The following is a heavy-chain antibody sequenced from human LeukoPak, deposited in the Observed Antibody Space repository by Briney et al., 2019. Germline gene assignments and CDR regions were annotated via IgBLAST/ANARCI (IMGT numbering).Heavy chain of an antibody. J-gene: IGHJ4*02. V-gene: IGHV4-61*01. D-gene: IGHD5-24*01. Sequence: PSETLSLTCTVSGGSVNSGTYYWSWIRQPPGKGLEWIGYISYSGSTNYNPSLKSRVTISVDTSKNQFSLKLSSVTAADTAVYYCARDDGYWGQGTLVTVSS. CDR1: GGSVNSGTYY. CDR3: ARDDGY. CDR2: ISYSGST.